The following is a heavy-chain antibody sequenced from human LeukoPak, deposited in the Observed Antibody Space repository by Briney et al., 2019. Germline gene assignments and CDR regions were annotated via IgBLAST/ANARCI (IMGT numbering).Heavy chain of an antibody. CDR2: IRSSSSYI. J-gene: IGHJ4*02. Sequence: PGGSLRLSCAASGFTFSSYSMNWVRQAPGKGLEWVSSIRSSSSYIYYADSVKGRFTISRDNAKNSLYLQMNSLRAEDTAVYYCARDQPGYIWGQGTLVTVSS. CDR3: ARDQPGYI. D-gene: IGHD5-24*01. V-gene: IGHV3-21*01. CDR1: GFTFSSYS.